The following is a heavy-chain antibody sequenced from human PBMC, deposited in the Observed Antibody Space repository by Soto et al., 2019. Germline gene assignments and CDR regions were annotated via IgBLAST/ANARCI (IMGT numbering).Heavy chain of an antibody. CDR2: INPNSGVT. CDR3: ARGGGTILAPLS. J-gene: IGHJ5*02. CDR1: GYTFTGYF. Sequence: GXSVKVSCKASGYTFTGYFIHLVRQAPGEGLEWVGYINPNSGVTKYAPRFLGRVTITMDTSIRTAYMDLNNLRSDDTAVYFCARGGGTILAPLSWGPGTLVTVSS. V-gene: IGHV1-2*02. D-gene: IGHD2-2*01.